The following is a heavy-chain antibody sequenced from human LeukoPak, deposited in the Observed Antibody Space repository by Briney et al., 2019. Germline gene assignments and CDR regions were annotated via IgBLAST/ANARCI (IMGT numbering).Heavy chain of an antibody. D-gene: IGHD5-12*01. J-gene: IGHJ4*02. Sequence: GGSLRLSCAASGFTFSTYGMNWVRQASGKGLEWVSAISADGKRPYYADSVKGRFTISRDNSKNTLYLQMNNLRAEDTAMYYCAKESGSMRACDYWGQGTLVTVSS. V-gene: IGHV3-23*01. CDR1: GFTFSTYG. CDR3: AKESGSMRACDY. CDR2: ISADGKRP.